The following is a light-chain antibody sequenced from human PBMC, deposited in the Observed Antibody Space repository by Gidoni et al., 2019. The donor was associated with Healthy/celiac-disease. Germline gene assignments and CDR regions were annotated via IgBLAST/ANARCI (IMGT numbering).Light chain of an antibody. CDR1: SGHSSYA. V-gene: IGLV4-69*01. Sequence: QLVLPKSPSAHASLGASVKLTCTLSSGHSSYAIAWRQQQPEKGPRYLMKLNSDGSHSKGDGIPDRFSGSSSGAERYLTISSLQSEDEADYYCQTWGTGIHVVFGGGTKLTVL. CDR2: LNSDGSH. J-gene: IGLJ2*01. CDR3: QTWGTGIHVV.